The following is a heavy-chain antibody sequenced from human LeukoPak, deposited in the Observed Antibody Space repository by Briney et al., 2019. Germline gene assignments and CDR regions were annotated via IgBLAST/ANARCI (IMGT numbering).Heavy chain of an antibody. CDR1: GGTFSSYA. CDR3: ARDRDYYDSSGPSGFDY. D-gene: IGHD3-22*01. Sequence: SVKVSCKASGGTFSSYAISWVRQAPGQGLEWMGGIIPIFGTANYAQKFQDRVTITADESTSTAYMELSSLRSEDTAVYYCARDRDYYDSSGPSGFDYWGQGTLVTVSS. J-gene: IGHJ4*02. V-gene: IGHV1-69*13. CDR2: IIPIFGTA.